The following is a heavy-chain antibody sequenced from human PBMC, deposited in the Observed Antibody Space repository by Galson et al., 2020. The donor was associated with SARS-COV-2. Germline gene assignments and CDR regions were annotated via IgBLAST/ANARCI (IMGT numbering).Heavy chain of an antibody. J-gene: IGHJ4*02. D-gene: IGHD6-19*01. CDR2: ISFGDSRP. V-gene: IGHV5-51*01. CDR1: AYNFTPYW. Sequence: HGESLKISCQGTAYNFTPYWIAWVRQMPGKGLEWVGVISFGDSRPRYSPSFQGQVTISADKSITTAYLQWNSLKASDSGMYYCSRHTAVAGTCVGCDSWGQGTLVTVSS. CDR3: SRHTAVAGTCVGCDS.